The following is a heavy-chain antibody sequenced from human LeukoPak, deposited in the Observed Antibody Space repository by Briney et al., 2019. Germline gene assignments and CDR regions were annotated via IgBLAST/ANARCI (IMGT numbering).Heavy chain of an antibody. Sequence: SVKASCKASGGTFSSYAISWVRQAPGQGLEWMGGIIPIFGTANYAQKFQGRVTITTDESTSTAYMELSSLRSEDTAVYYCAREGYYGDYTDWFDPWGQGTLVTVSS. CDR3: AREGYYGDYTDWFDP. CDR1: GGTFSSYA. J-gene: IGHJ5*02. CDR2: IIPIFGTA. V-gene: IGHV1-69*05. D-gene: IGHD4-17*01.